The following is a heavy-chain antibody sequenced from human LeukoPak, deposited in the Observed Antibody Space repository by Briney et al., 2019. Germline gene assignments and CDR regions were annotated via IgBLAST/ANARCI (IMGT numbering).Heavy chain of an antibody. CDR3: ARPDVRDAFDI. Sequence: SETLSLACTVSGGSISSSSYYWGWIRQPPGKGLEWIGSIYYSGSTYYNPSLKSRVTISVDTSKNQFSLKLSSVTAADTAVYYCARPDVRDAFDIWGRGTMVTVSS. CDR1: GGSISSSSYY. V-gene: IGHV4-39*01. J-gene: IGHJ3*02. CDR2: IYYSGST. D-gene: IGHD4-17*01.